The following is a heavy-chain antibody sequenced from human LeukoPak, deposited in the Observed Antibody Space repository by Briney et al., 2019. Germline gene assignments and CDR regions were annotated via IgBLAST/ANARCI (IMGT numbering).Heavy chain of an antibody. J-gene: IGHJ5*02. Sequence: ASVKVSCKASGGTFSSYAISWVRQAPGQGLEWMGGIIPIFGTANYAQKFQGRVTITADESTSTAYMELSSLRSEDTAVYYCAGHLWFRELLSRSWFDPWGQGTLVTVSS. D-gene: IGHD3-10*01. CDR2: IIPIFGTA. CDR3: AGHLWFRELLSRSWFDP. CDR1: GGTFSSYA. V-gene: IGHV1-69*13.